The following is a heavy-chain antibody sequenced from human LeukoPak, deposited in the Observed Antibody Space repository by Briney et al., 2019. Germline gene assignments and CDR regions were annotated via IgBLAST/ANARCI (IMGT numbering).Heavy chain of an antibody. CDR1: GFTLSSYG. Sequence: PGGSLRLSCAASGFTLSSYGMSWVRQAPGKGLEWVSFISGSGDTTNYVDSVKGRFTISRDNSENTLFLQMNSLRDEDTAIYYCAKNAGYCTSGSCSSFDSWGLGTLVTVSS. CDR3: AKNAGYCTSGSCSSFDS. D-gene: IGHD2-15*01. J-gene: IGHJ4*02. V-gene: IGHV3-23*01. CDR2: ISGSGDTT.